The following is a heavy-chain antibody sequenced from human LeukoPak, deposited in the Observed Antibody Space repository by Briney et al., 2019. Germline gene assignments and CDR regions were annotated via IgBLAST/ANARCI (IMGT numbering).Heavy chain of an antibody. Sequence: GGSLRLSCAASGFTISNYGMSWVRQAPGKGLEWVSGISGSSGSTFYADSVKGRFTISRDNSKNTLYLQMNSLRAEDTAVYYCARDKGGSYYVSAFDIWGQGTMVTVSS. CDR3: ARDKGGSYYVSAFDI. J-gene: IGHJ3*02. CDR1: GFTISNYG. CDR2: ISGSSGST. V-gene: IGHV3-23*01. D-gene: IGHD1-26*01.